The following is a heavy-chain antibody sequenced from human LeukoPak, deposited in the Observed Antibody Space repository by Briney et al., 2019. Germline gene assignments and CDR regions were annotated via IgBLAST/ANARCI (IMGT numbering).Heavy chain of an antibody. CDR1: GFTFSSYA. D-gene: IGHD5-24*01. V-gene: IGHV3-33*06. CDR2: IWYDASNE. CDR3: AKDAVQMATTPYYFDS. Sequence: QPGRSLRLSCAASGFTFSSYAMHWVRQAPGKGLEWVALIWYDASNEYYADSVKGRFTISRDNSKNTLSLQMNGLSAEDTAVYFCAKDAVQMATTPYYFDSWGQGTLVTVSS. J-gene: IGHJ4*02.